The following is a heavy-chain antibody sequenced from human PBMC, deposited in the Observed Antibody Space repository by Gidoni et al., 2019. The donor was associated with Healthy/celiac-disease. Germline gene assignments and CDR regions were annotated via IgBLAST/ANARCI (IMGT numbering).Heavy chain of an antibody. CDR1: GYNFLNYS. D-gene: IGHD3-22*01. Sequence: EVQLVEAGGSLVQPGGSLRLSCAASGYNFLNYSMNWVCQAPGKGLEWVSYISSSSSTIYYADSVKGRFTISRDNAKNSLYLQMNILRDEDTAVYYCASGRYNYYDSSGYYSDFDYWGQGTLVTVSS. CDR3: ASGRYNYYDSSGYYSDFDY. J-gene: IGHJ4*02. V-gene: IGHV3-48*02. CDR2: ISSSSSTI.